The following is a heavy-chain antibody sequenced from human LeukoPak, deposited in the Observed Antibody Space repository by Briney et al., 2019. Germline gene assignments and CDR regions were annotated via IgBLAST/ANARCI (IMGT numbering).Heavy chain of an antibody. CDR1: GFTFSNYE. V-gene: IGHV3-48*03. Sequence: GGSLRLSCAASGFTFSNYEMHWVRQAAGKGLEWVSYISRIGSTIYYADSVKGRFTISRNNAKNSLYLQMNSLRAEDTAVYYCAKPYSSGWDNWFGPWGQGTLVTVSS. D-gene: IGHD6-19*01. CDR2: ISRIGSTI. CDR3: AKPYSSGWDNWFGP. J-gene: IGHJ5*02.